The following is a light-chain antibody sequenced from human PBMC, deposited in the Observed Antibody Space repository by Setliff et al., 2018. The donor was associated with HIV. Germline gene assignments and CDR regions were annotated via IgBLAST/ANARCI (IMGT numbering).Light chain of an antibody. V-gene: IGLV1-51*01. J-gene: IGLJ2*01. CDR2: DNN. CDR1: SSNIGNNF. CDR3: GTWDSSLSAGV. Sequence: QSVLTQPPSVSAAPGQKVTISCSGSSSNIGNNFVSWYQQLPGTAPKLRIYDNNKRPSVIPDRFSGSKSGTSATLGITGLQTGDEADYYCGTWDSSLSAGVFGGGTKGTVL.